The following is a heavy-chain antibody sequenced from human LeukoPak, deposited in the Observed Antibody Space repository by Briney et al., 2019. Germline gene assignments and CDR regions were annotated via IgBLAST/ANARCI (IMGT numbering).Heavy chain of an antibody. J-gene: IGHJ4*02. V-gene: IGHV3-33*01. Sequence: GGSLRLSCAASGFTFSDYGMHWVRQAPGKGPEWVTVIWYAGSNKYYADSVKGRFTISRDNSKNTLYLQMNSLRAEDTAVYYCARGTGDYDSSGYLDYWGQGTLVTVSS. CDR2: IWYAGSNK. CDR3: ARGTGDYDSSGYLDY. CDR1: GFTFSDYG. D-gene: IGHD3-22*01.